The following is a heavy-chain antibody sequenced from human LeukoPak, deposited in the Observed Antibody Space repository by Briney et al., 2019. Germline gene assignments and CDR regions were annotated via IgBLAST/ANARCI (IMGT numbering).Heavy chain of an antibody. V-gene: IGHV4-34*01. CDR2: INRSGST. Sequence: SETLSLTCAVYGGSFSGYYWSWIRQPPGKGLEWIGEINRSGSTNYNPSLKSRVTISVDTSKNQFSLKLSSVTAADTAVYYCARSRGSSWPNYYYFDSWGQGTLVTVSS. CDR3: ARSRGSSWPNYYYFDS. CDR1: GGSFSGYY. D-gene: IGHD6-13*01. J-gene: IGHJ4*02.